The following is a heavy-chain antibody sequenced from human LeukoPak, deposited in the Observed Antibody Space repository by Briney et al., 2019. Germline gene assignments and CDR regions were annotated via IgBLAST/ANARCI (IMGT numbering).Heavy chain of an antibody. J-gene: IGHJ4*02. V-gene: IGHV3-43*01. D-gene: IGHD2/OR15-2a*01. CDR3: AKGGPRILGPGNLFDY. CDR2: ISWDGGST. Sequence: GGSLRLSCAASGFTFDDYTMHWVRQAPGKGLEWVSLISWDGGSTYYADSVKGRFTISRDNSKNSLYLQMNSLRTEDTALYYCAKGGPRILGPGNLFDYWGQGTLVTVSS. CDR1: GFTFDDYT.